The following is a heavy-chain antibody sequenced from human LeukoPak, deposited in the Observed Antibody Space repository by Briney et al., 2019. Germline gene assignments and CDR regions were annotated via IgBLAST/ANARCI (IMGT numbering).Heavy chain of an antibody. CDR3: ARSGYKALLPARRVYYFDY. CDR2: ISSSSNII. CDR1: GFTFSIYS. V-gene: IGHV3-48*01. Sequence: GGSPRLSCVGSGFTFSIYSMNWVRQAPGKGLEWVSYISSSSNIIHYTDSVKGRFTISRDNAKNSLYLQMNSLRAEDTAVYYCARSGYKALLPARRVYYFDYWGQGTLVTVSS. J-gene: IGHJ4*02. D-gene: IGHD5-12*01.